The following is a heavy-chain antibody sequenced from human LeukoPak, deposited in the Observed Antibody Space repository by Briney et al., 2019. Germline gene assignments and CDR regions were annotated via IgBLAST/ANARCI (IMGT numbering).Heavy chain of an antibody. D-gene: IGHD1-26*01. CDR2: MNPNSGNT. V-gene: IGHV1-8*03. CDR3: ARTPPRERVGAILPRVFDY. CDR1: GYTFTGYY. J-gene: IGHJ4*02. Sequence: ASVKVSCKASGYTFTGYYMHWVRQATGQGLEWMGWMNPNSGNTGYAQKFQGRVTITRNTSISTAYMELSSLRSEDTAVYYCARTPPRERVGAILPRVFDYWGQGTLVTVSS.